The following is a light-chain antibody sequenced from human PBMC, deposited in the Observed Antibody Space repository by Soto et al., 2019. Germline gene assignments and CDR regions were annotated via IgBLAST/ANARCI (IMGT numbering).Light chain of an antibody. V-gene: IGLV2-8*01. Sequence: LTQPASVSGSPGQSVTISCTGTSSDVGGYDYVSWYQQHPGKAPKLMIHGVSKRPSGVPDRFSGSKSGNTASLTVSGLQAEDEADYYCSSYAGSNNLIFGGGTKSPS. CDR2: GVS. CDR1: SSDVGGYDY. CDR3: SSYAGSNNLI. J-gene: IGLJ2*01.